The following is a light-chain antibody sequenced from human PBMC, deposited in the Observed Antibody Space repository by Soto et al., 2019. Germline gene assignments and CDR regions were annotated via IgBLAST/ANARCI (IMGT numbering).Light chain of an antibody. V-gene: IGKV3-20*01. CDR1: QSVSSSY. J-gene: IGKJ1*01. Sequence: EIVLTQSPGTLSLSPGERATLSCRSSQSVSSSYLAWYQQKPGQAPRLLIYDVSSRATGIPDRFSGSGSGTYFTITISRLEPEDVAVYYCQQYGSSPTFGQGTKVEIK. CDR2: DVS. CDR3: QQYGSSPT.